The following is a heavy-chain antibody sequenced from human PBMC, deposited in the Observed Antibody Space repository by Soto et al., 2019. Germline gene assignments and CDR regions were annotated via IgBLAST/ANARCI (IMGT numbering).Heavy chain of an antibody. V-gene: IGHV6-1*01. D-gene: IGHD3-3*01. CDR2: TYYKSKWYY. Sequence: QIHLQLSGPGLVEPSQTLSLTCAISGDSVSSNSAGWNWVRQTPSRGLEWLGRTYYKSKWYYNSAVSVKSRITINPDTSKNQFSLQLNSVTPEYTAVYDCSRGSWDDVSGHYYMDVWGEGTTVTVSS. CDR3: SRGSWDDVSGHYYMDV. J-gene: IGHJ6*03. CDR1: GDSVSSNSAG.